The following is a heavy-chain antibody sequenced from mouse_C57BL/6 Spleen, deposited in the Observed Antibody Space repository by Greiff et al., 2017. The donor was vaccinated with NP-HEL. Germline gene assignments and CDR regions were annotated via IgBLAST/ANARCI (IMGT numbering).Heavy chain of an antibody. CDR1: GYAFSSSW. CDR3: ARRPACFDN. V-gene: IGHV1-82*01. CDR2: IYPGDGAT. Sequence: QVQLKQSGPELVKPGASVKISCKASGYAFSSSWMHWVKQRPGKGLEWIGRIYPGDGATNYNGKFKGKATLTADKSSSTAYMQLSSLTTEDSAVYFCARRPACFDNWGQGTTLTVSS. J-gene: IGHJ2*01.